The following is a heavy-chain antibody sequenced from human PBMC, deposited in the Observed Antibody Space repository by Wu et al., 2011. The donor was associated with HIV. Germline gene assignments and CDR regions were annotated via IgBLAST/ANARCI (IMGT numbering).Heavy chain of an antibody. CDR1: GGVFTSYA. CDR3: ARQKFARGDQGWFFDL. CDR2: VKAVSGAV. J-gene: IGHJ2*01. Sequence: QVQLVQSGAEVKKPGSSVKVSCKVSGGVFTSYAVTWVRQAPGQGLEWIGWVKAVSGAVNYGSLDFRHRVSLTRDRDLFTAHMDIRGLTQDDTAIYFCARQKFARGDQGWFFDLWGRGTL. V-gene: IGHV1-2*07.